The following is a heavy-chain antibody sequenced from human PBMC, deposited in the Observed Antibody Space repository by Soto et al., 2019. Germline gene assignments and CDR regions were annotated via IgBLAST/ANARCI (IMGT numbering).Heavy chain of an antibody. Sequence: SETLSLTCTVSGGSISSYYWSWIRQPPGKGLEWIGYIYYSGSTNYNPSPKSRVTISVDTSKNQFSLKLSSVTAADTAVYYCARDSGITGTTRPDYYYYYGMDVWGQGTTVTVSS. D-gene: IGHD1-20*01. CDR3: ARDSGITGTTRPDYYYYYGMDV. CDR2: IYYSGST. V-gene: IGHV4-59*01. J-gene: IGHJ6*02. CDR1: GGSISSYY.